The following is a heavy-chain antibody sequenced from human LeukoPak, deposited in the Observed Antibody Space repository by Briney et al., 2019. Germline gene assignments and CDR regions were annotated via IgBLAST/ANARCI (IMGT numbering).Heavy chain of an antibody. D-gene: IGHD3-22*01. V-gene: IGHV4-34*01. J-gene: IGHJ4*02. CDR3: ARLGYYDSSGYNDDY. Sequence: GSLRLSCGASGLTFTNAWMSWIRQPPGKGLEWIGEINHSGSTNYNPSLKSRVTISVDTSKNQFSLKLSSVTAADTAVYYCARLGYYDSSGYNDDYWGQGTLVTVSS. CDR2: INHSGST. CDR1: GLTFTNAW.